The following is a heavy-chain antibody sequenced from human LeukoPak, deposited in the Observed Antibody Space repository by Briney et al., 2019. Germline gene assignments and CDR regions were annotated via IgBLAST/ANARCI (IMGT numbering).Heavy chain of an antibody. J-gene: IGHJ5*02. Sequence: SQTLSLTCAVSGDSISSGGYSWSWIRQPPGKGLEWIGYIYHSGSTYYNPSLKSRVTISVDTSKNQFSLKLSSVTAADTAVYYCARGPGGGSRNWFDPWGQGTLVTVSS. D-gene: IGHD2-15*01. CDR2: IYHSGST. CDR1: GDSISSGGYS. CDR3: ARGPGGGSRNWFDP. V-gene: IGHV4-30-2*01.